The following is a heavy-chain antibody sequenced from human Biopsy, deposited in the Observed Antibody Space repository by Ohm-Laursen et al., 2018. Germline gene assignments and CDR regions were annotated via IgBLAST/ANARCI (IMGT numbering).Heavy chain of an antibody. V-gene: IGHV3-11*01. CDR1: GFTFRHSH. CDR3: ARDIWLVRLETATMQYSHMDV. J-gene: IGHJ6*02. Sequence: PRPSCPASGFTFRHSHMSWVRQAPGPGLEWGSYISSRGRIINSADSVKGRFTISRENAMNSLYLEMNCLRAEDTAVYYCARDIWLVRLETATMQYSHMDVWGQGTGVPVSS. D-gene: IGHD5-24*01. CDR2: ISSRGRII.